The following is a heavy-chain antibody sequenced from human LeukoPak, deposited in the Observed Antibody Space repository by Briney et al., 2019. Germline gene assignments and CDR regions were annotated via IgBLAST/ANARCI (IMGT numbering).Heavy chain of an antibody. CDR2: ISSSSSYI. J-gene: IGHJ3*02. V-gene: IGHV3-21*01. CDR3: ASYSGSYADAFDI. Sequence: GGSLRLSCAASGFTFSSYSMNWVRQAPGKGLEWVSSISSSSSYIYYADSVKGRFTISRDNAKNSLYLQMNSLRAEDTAVYYCASYSGSYADAFDIWGQGTMVTVSS. CDR1: GFTFSSYS. D-gene: IGHD1-26*01.